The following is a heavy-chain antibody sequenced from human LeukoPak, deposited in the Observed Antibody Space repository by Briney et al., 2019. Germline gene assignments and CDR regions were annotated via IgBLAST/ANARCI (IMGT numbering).Heavy chain of an antibody. CDR2: IWYDGSDK. J-gene: IGHJ6*02. CDR3: ARGPPGDFWTYDYYYYGMDV. CDR1: GFPFSNYA. V-gene: IGHV3-33*01. Sequence: HSGGSLRLSCAASGFPFSNYAMHWVRQDPGKGLEWVAVIWYDGSDKYYGESLKGRFTISRDNSKNTLYLQMNSLRAEDSAVYYCARGPPGDFWTYDYYYYGMDVWGQGARVTVSS. D-gene: IGHD3/OR15-3a*01.